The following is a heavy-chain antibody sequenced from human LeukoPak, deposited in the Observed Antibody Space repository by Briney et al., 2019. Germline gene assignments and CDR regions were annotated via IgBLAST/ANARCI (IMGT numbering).Heavy chain of an antibody. V-gene: IGHV1-2*02. CDR3: VSRDPIRERAIFGVEPHDY. D-gene: IGHD3-3*01. Sequence: ASVKVSCKASGYTFTGYYMHWVRQAPGQGLEWMGWINPNSGGTNYAQKFQGRVTMTRDTSISTAYMELSRLRSDDTAVYYCVSRDPIRERAIFGVEPHDYRGQGTLVTVSS. J-gene: IGHJ4*02. CDR2: INPNSGGT. CDR1: GYTFTGYY.